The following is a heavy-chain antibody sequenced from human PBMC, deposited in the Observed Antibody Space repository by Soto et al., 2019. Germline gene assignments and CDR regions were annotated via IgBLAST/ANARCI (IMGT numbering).Heavy chain of an antibody. CDR1: GGSISSGGYY. Sequence: TLSLTCTVSGGSISSGGYYWSWIRQHPGKGLEWIGYIYYSGSTYYNPSLKSRVTISVDTSKNQFSLKLSSVTAADTAVYYCARDRRYYDSSGYSSFDYWGQGTLVTVSS. D-gene: IGHD3-22*01. V-gene: IGHV4-31*03. CDR3: ARDRRYYDSSGYSSFDY. CDR2: IYYSGST. J-gene: IGHJ4*02.